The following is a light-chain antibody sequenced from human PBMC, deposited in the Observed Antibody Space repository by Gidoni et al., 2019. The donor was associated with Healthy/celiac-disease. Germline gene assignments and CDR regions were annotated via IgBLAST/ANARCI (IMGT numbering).Light chain of an antibody. CDR2: KAS. CDR3: QQYNSEGT. Sequence: DIQMTQSPSTLSASVGDRVTITCRASQSISSWLAWYQQKPGKAPKLLIYKASSLESGVPSRCSGSGSGTEFTLTISSLQPDDFATYYCQQYNSEGTFGQGTKVEIK. CDR1: QSISSW. J-gene: IGKJ1*01. V-gene: IGKV1-5*03.